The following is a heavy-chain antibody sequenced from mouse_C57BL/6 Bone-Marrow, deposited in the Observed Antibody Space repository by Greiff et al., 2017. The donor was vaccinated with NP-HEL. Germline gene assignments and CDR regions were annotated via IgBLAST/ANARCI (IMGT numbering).Heavy chain of an antibody. J-gene: IGHJ4*01. CDR3: ARRGSYYGSSTAMDY. CDR2: ISNGGGST. V-gene: IGHV5-12*01. CDR1: GFTFSDYY. Sequence: EVKLVESGGGLVQPGGSLKLSCPASGFTFSDYYMYWVRQTPEKRLEWVAYISNGGGSTYYPDTVKGRFTISRDNAKNTLYLQMSRLKSEDTAMYYCARRGSYYGSSTAMDYWGQGTSVTVSS. D-gene: IGHD1-1*01.